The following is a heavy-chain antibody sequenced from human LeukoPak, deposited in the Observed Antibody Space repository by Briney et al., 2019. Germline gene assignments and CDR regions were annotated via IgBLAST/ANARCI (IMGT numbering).Heavy chain of an antibody. D-gene: IGHD3-22*01. J-gene: IGHJ3*02. CDR3: ARDDSSGPAPDI. CDR1: GFTFSSYS. CDR2: ISSSSSYI. V-gene: IGHV3-21*01. Sequence: GGSLRLSCAASGFTFSSYSMNWVRQAPGKGLEWVSSISSSSSYIYYADSVKGRFTISRDNAKNSLYLQMNSLRAEDTAVYYCARDDSSGPAPDIWGQGTMVTVSS.